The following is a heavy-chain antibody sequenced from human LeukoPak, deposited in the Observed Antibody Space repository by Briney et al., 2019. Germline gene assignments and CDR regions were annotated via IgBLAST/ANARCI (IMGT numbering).Heavy chain of an antibody. CDR2: IIPIFGTA. D-gene: IGHD3-3*01. Sequence: SVKVSCKASGGTFSSYAISWVRQAPGQGLEWMGGIIPIFGTANYAQKFQGRVTITTDESTSTAYMELSSLRSEDTAVYYCARGKFITIFGVVISNWFDPWGQGTLVTVSS. V-gene: IGHV1-69*05. CDR1: GGTFSSYA. CDR3: ARGKFITIFGVVISNWFDP. J-gene: IGHJ5*02.